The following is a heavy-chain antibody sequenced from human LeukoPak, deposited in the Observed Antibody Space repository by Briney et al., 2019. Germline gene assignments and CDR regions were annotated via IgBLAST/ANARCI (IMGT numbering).Heavy chain of an antibody. CDR1: GGSFSGYY. CDR2: INHSGST. CDR3: ARGPQTYYDILTGLSF. J-gene: IGHJ4*02. V-gene: IGHV4-34*01. Sequence: SETLSLTCAVYGGSFSGYYWSWIRQSSGKGLEWLGEINHSGSTNYNPSLKSRVTISGDTSKKQFSLKLSSVTAADTAVYYCARGPQTYYDILTGLSFWGQGTLVTVSS. D-gene: IGHD3-9*01.